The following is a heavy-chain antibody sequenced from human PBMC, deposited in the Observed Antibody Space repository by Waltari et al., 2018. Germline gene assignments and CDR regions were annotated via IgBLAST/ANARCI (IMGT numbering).Heavy chain of an antibody. CDR3: AKDMQLWSHDY. V-gene: IGHV3-30*02. D-gene: IGHD6-6*01. Sequence: QVQLVESGGGVVQPGGSLRLSCAASGFTSSSYGMHWVRQAPGKGLEWVAFIRYDGSNKYYADSVKGRFTISRDNSKNTLYLQMNSLRAEDTAVYYCAKDMQLWSHDYWGQGTLVTVSS. CDR1: GFTSSSYG. CDR2: IRYDGSNK. J-gene: IGHJ4*02.